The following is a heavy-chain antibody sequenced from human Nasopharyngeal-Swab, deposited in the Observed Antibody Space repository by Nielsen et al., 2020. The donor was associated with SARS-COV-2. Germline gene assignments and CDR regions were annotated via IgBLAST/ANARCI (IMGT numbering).Heavy chain of an antibody. V-gene: IGHV5-10-1*01. CDR3: VGHSSTGTYAFAN. Sequence: GESLKISCKASGYSFATYWITWVRQMSGKGLEWMGRIDPSDSYSMYSPSFQGHVTFSADQSTSTAFLEWSSLKASDTAMYYCVGHSSTGTYAFANWGQGTLVTVSS. CDR2: IDPSDSYS. J-gene: IGHJ4*02. D-gene: IGHD1-1*01. CDR1: GYSFATYW.